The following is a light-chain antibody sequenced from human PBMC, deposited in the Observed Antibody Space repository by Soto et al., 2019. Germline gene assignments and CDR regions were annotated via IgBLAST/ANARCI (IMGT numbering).Light chain of an antibody. CDR1: TSNIGSNT. CDR3: AAWDDSLNGPV. Sequence: QSVLTQPPSASGAPGQRVTISCSGSTSNIGSNTVNWYRQLPGTAPKVLIQSNNHRPSGVPDRFSGSKSGTSASLAISGLQSEDEADYYCAAWDDSLNGPVFGGGTKLTVL. V-gene: IGLV1-44*01. J-gene: IGLJ3*02. CDR2: SNN.